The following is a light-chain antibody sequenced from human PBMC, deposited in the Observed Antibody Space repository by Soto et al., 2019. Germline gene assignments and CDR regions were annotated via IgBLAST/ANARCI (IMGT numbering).Light chain of an antibody. CDR2: SNN. CDR3: AAWDDSLNGVV. Sequence: QSVLTQPPSASGTPGQRVTISCSGSSSNIGSNTVNWYQHLPGTAPKLIIYSNNQRPSGVPDRFSGSKSGTSASLAISRLQSEDEADYYCAAWDDSLNGVVFGGGSKLTLL. J-gene: IGLJ2*01. V-gene: IGLV1-44*01. CDR1: SSNIGSNT.